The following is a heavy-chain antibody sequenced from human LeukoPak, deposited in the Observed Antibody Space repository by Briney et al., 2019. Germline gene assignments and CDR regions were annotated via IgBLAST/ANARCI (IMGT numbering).Heavy chain of an antibody. Sequence: SLRLSCAASGFTFSAYGMHWVRQAPGKGLEWVAVISYDESKKRYVDSVKGRFTISRDNSKNTMYLQMNSLRAEDTAVYYCARDEAYPGGFLDLWGRGTLVTVSS. CDR2: ISYDESKK. CDR3: ARDEAYPGGFLDL. CDR1: GFTFSAYG. D-gene: IGHD2-8*02. V-gene: IGHV3-30*03. J-gene: IGHJ2*01.